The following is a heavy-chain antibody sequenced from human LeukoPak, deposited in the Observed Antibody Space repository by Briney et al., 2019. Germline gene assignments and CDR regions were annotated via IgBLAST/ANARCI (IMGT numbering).Heavy chain of an antibody. J-gene: IGHJ4*02. CDR1: GGTFSSYA. CDR2: IIPIFGTA. Sequence: SVKVSCKASGGTFSSYAISWVRQAPGQGLEWIGGIIPIFGTANYAQKFQGRVTITADESTSTAYMELSSLRSEDTAVYYCARGVWFGEFLIDYWGQGTLVTVSS. CDR3: ARGVWFGEFLIDY. V-gene: IGHV1-69*13. D-gene: IGHD3-10*01.